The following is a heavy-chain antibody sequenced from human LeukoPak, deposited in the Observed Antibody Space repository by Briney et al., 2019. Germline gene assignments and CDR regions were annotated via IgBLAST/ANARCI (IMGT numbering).Heavy chain of an antibody. J-gene: IGHJ4*02. CDR2: ISYDGSNK. D-gene: IGHD5-18*01. CDR3: ARGGLDSYGHYFDY. Sequence: GGSLRLSCAASGFTFSSYGMHWVRQAPGKGLEWVAVISYDGSNKYYADSVKGRFTISRENAKNSLYLQMNSLSAGDTAVYYCARGGLDSYGHYFDYWGQGTLVTVSS. CDR1: GFTFSSYG. V-gene: IGHV3-30*03.